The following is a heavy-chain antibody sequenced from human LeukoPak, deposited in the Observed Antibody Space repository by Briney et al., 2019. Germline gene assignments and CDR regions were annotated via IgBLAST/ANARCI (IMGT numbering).Heavy chain of an antibody. V-gene: IGHV4-38-2*02. CDR1: GYSISSGYY. J-gene: IGHJ6*03. CDR2: IYHSGST. CDR3: ARADYSSTWSHDYYXMXV. D-gene: IGHD6-13*01. Sequence: SETLSLTCTVSGYSISSGYYWGWIRQPPGKGLEWIGSIYHSGSTYYNPSLKSRVTISVDTSKNQFSLKLSSVTAADTAVYYCARADYSSTWSHDYYXMXVWXXXTXVTVX.